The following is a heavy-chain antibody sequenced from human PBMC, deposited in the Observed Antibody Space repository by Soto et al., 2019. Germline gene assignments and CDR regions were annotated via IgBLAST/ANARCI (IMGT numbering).Heavy chain of an antibody. CDR1: GGTFSSYA. CDR2: IIPIFGTA. J-gene: IGHJ3*02. Sequence: SVKVSCKASGGTFSSYAISWVRQAPGQGLEWMGGIIPIFGTANYAQKFQGRVTITADESTSTAYMELSSLRSEDTAVYYCARDPTSAYYYDSSGYAHGAFDIWG. V-gene: IGHV1-69*13. CDR3: ARDPTSAYYYDSSGYAHGAFDI. D-gene: IGHD3-22*01.